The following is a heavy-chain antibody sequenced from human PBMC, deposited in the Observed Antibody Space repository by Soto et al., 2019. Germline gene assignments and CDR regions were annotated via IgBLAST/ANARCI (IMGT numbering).Heavy chain of an antibody. CDR1: VYSISSGYY. Sequence: PLETLSLTCAVSVYSISSGYYWGWIRQPPGKGLEWIGSIYHSGSTYNNPSLKSRVTISVDTSKNQFSLKLSSVTAADTAVYYCARVGGYGMDVWGQGTTVTV. D-gene: IGHD3-10*01. CDR3: ARVGGYGMDV. V-gene: IGHV4-38-2*01. CDR2: IYHSGST. J-gene: IGHJ6*02.